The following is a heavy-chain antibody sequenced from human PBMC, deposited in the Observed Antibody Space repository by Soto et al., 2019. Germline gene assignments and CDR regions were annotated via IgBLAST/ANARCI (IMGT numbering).Heavy chain of an antibody. Sequence: SETLSLTCPLYSGSLSGYYWSWIRQPPGKGLEWIGEISPSGTTNYSQSLKSRVSISVDTSKNQFTLNLTSLTAADTAVYYCARAPKVSGSAQTRPDFWGQGSLVTVSS. CDR2: ISPSGTT. V-gene: IGHV4-34*01. D-gene: IGHD6-6*01. CDR3: ARAPKVSGSAQTRPDF. J-gene: IGHJ4*02. CDR1: SGSLSGYY.